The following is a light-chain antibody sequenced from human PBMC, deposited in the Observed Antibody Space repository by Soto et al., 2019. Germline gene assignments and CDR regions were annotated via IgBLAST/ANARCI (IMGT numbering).Light chain of an antibody. J-gene: IGKJ3*01. Sequence: EIVLTQSPGTLSLSPGERATLSCRASQSVSNSYLAWYQQKPGQAPRLLIYAASSRATGTPDRFSGSGSGTDFTLTISRLEPEDFAVYYCQQYGNSFTFGPGTKVDIK. V-gene: IGKV3-20*01. CDR3: QQYGNSFT. CDR1: QSVSNSY. CDR2: AAS.